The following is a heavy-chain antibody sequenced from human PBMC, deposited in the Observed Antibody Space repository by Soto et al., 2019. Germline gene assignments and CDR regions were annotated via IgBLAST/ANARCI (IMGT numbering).Heavy chain of an antibody. Sequence: EVQLLESGGGLVQPGGSLRLSCAASGFTFSSYAMTWVRQGPGKGLEGVSSISDSGSRTYYVDSVKGRFTISRDNFKNTLYLQMHSLRVGDTAVYYCARIWGSSSGYYYHAMDVWGQGTAVTVSS. V-gene: IGHV3-23*01. CDR1: GFTFSSYA. J-gene: IGHJ6*02. CDR3: ARIWGSSSGYYYHAMDV. D-gene: IGHD6-6*01. CDR2: ISDSGSRT.